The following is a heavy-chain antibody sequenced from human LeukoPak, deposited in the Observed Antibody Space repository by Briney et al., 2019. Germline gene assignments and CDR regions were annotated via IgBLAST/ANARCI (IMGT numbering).Heavy chain of an antibody. CDR2: LDPADGEM. Sequence: ASVKVSCKVSGYSLTELSLHWVRQAPGKGLEWMGGLDPADGEMIYTQMFQGRITMTEDSSTDTAYMEMSSLRSDDTAVYYCATGRTKWDLLNYWGQGTLVPVSS. D-gene: IGHD1-26*01. CDR3: ATGRTKWDLLNY. V-gene: IGHV1-24*01. CDR1: GYSLTELS. J-gene: IGHJ4*02.